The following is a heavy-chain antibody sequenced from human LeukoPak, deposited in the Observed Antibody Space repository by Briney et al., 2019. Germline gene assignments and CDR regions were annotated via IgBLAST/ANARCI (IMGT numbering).Heavy chain of an antibody. J-gene: IGHJ4*02. V-gene: IGHV1-18*01. CDR1: GYMFTSYG. CDR3: ARSAEALVWFGELYLDY. D-gene: IGHD3-10*01. CDR2: ISAYNGNT. Sequence: GAPVKVSCKASGYMFTSYGISWVRQAPGQGLEWMGWISAYNGNTNYAQKLQGRVTMTTDTYTSTAYMELRSLRSDDTAVYYCARSAEALVWFGELYLDYWGQGTLVTVSS.